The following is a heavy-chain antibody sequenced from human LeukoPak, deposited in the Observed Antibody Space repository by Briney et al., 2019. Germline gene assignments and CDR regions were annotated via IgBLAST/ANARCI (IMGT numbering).Heavy chain of an antibody. D-gene: IGHD3-22*01. CDR3: ARRFYDSSAYYFFDY. CDR1: GYTFTGYY. CDR2: INPNSGGT. Sequence: ASVKVSCKASGYTFTGYYMHWVRQAPGQGLEWMGWINPNSGGTNYAQKFQGRVTMTRDTSISTAYMELSRLRSDDTAVYYCARRFYDSSAYYFFDYWGQGTLVTVSS. J-gene: IGHJ4*02. V-gene: IGHV1-2*02.